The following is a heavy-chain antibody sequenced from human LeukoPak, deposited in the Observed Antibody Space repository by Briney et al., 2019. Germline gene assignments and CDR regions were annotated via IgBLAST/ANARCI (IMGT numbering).Heavy chain of an antibody. CDR2: IYPNNGAA. Sequence: GASVKVSCKASGYTFSGSGWYLYWLRQAPGQGLECLGWIYPNNGAASYAQKFQGRVAMTRDTSVSTAYMELSRLRPDDTAVYFCARDGPAQMVEFDNWGQGTLVTVSS. D-gene: IGHD3-10*01. CDR1: GYTFSGSGWY. J-gene: IGHJ4*02. CDR3: ARDGPAQMVEFDN. V-gene: IGHV1-2*02.